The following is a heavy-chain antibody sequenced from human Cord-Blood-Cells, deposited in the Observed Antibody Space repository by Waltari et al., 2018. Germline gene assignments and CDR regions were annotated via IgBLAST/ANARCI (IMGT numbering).Heavy chain of an antibody. J-gene: IGHJ2*01. V-gene: IGHV5-51*01. CDR2: ICPGASDT. CDR3: ARPPKLGKWYFDL. Sequence: EVQLVQSGAEVKKPGESLKISCKGSGYSFTSYWIGWVRQMPGKGLEWMGIICPGASDTRYSPAFQGQVTSSADKSISTAYLQWSSLKASDTAMYYCARPPKLGKWYFDLWGRGTLVTVSS. D-gene: IGHD7-27*01. CDR1: GYSFTSYW.